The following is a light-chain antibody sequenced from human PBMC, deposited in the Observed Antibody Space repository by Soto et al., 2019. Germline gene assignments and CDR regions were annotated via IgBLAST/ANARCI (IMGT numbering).Light chain of an antibody. V-gene: IGKV1-33*01. CDR1: QDITSY. CDR2: DAS. CDR3: QHCDYLPI. Sequence: DIPMTQSPSSLSASVGDRVTITCQASQDITSYLNWYQHKPGKAPKLLIYDASILKAGVPSRFSGSGSGTDFTFTISSLQPEDVATYYCQHCDYLPIFGPGTTVDFK. J-gene: IGKJ3*01.